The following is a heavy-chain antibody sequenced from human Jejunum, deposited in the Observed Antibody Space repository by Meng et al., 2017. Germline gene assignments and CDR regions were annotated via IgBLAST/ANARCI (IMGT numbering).Heavy chain of an antibody. CDR1: GGSISDYY. V-gene: IGHV4-34*01. Sequence: VKLQQWGAGLWKPSETLPLTCAVNGGSISDYYWTWIRQPPGKGLEWIGEINDSGSTNYNPSLKSRVTISVDTSKSQFYLRVSSVTAADTAVYYCARGNEYSNYGADFWGQGTLVTVSS. D-gene: IGHD4-11*01. J-gene: IGHJ4*02. CDR2: INDSGST. CDR3: ARGNEYSNYGADF.